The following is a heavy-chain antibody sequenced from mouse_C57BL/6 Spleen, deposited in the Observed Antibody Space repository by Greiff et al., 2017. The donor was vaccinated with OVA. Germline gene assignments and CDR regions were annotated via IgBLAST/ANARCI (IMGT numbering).Heavy chain of an antibody. CDR3: TRSYYGSSSDY. J-gene: IGHJ2*01. Sequence: VQLQQPGAELVKPGASVKLSCKASGYTFTSYWMHWVKQRPGQGLEWIGMIHPNSGSTNYNEKFKSKATLTEDKSSSTAYMQLSSLTSEDSAVYYCTRSYYGSSSDYWGQGTTLTVSS. D-gene: IGHD1-1*01. V-gene: IGHV1-64*01. CDR1: GYTFTSYW. CDR2: IHPNSGST.